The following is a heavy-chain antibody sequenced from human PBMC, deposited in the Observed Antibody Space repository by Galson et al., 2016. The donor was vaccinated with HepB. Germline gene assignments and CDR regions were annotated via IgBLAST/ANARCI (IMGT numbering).Heavy chain of an antibody. CDR3: AIPSEPYYYGMDV. CDR2: IHPGDSDT. CDR1: GYSFTSYW. V-gene: IGHV5-51*03. Sequence: QSGAEVTKPGESLKISCKGSGYSFTSYWIGWVRQIPGKGLEWMGIIHPGDSDTRYSPSFQGQVTISADKSISTAYLQWSSLKASDTAMYYCAIPSEPYYYGMDVWGQGTLVTVSS. J-gene: IGHJ6*02.